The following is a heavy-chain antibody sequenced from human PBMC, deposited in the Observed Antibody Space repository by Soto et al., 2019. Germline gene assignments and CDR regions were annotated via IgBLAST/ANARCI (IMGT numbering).Heavy chain of an antibody. CDR1: GLTFSSYA. V-gene: IGHV3-23*01. CDR2: ISGSGGST. CDR3: AKEGIFGVVIRTRNWFDP. J-gene: IGHJ5*02. D-gene: IGHD3-3*02. Sequence: PGGSLRLSCAASGLTFSSYAMSWVRQAPGKGLEWVSAISGSGGSTYYADSVKGRFTISRDDSKNTLYLQMNSLRAEDTAVYYCAKEGIFGVVIRTRNWFDPWGQGTLVTVSS.